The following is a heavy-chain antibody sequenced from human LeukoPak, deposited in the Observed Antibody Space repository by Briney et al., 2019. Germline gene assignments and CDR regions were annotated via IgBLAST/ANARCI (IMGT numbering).Heavy chain of an antibody. V-gene: IGHV4-34*01. D-gene: IGHD5-12*01. Sequence: SETLSLTCAVYGGSFSGYYWSWIRQPPGKGLEWIGSIYYSGSTYYNPSLKSRVTISVDTSKNQFSLKLRSVTAADTAVYYCARTTEGYAGGPGYSYYYYMDVWGKGTTVTISS. CDR3: ARTTEGYAGGPGYSYYYYMDV. CDR2: IYYSGST. CDR1: GGSFSGYY. J-gene: IGHJ6*03.